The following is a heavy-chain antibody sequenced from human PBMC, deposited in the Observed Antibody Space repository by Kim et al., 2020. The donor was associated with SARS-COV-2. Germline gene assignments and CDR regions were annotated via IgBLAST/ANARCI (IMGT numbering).Heavy chain of an antibody. CDR3: ARREHPGGKHYYYYGMDV. CDR1: GGTFSSYA. CDR2: IIPIFGTA. Sequence: SVKVSCKASGGTFSSYAISWVRQAPGQGLEWMGGIIPIFGTANYAQKFQGRVTITADESTSTAYMELSSLRSEDTAVYYCARREHPGGKHYYYYGMDVWGQGTTVTVSS. V-gene: IGHV1-69*13. J-gene: IGHJ6*02. D-gene: IGHD1-1*01.